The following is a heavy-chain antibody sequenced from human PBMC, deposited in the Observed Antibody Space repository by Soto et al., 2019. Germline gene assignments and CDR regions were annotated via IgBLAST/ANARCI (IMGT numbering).Heavy chain of an antibody. CDR3: ASSFYCSSTSCYDYYYYGMDV. J-gene: IGHJ6*02. Sequence: QVQLVQSGAEVKKPGSSVKVSCKASGGTFSSYAISWVRQAPGQGLEWMGGIIPIFGTANYAQKFQGRVTITEDESTSTAYMELSSLRSEDTAVYYCASSFYCSSTSCYDYYYYGMDVWGQGTTVTVSS. CDR2: IIPIFGTA. V-gene: IGHV1-69*01. D-gene: IGHD2-2*01. CDR1: GGTFSSYA.